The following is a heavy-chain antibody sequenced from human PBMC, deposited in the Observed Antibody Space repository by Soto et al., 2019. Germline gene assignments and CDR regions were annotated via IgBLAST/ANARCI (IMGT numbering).Heavy chain of an antibody. D-gene: IGHD3-10*02. CDR3: TRQNVQIGPGFFDS. Sequence: SETLSLTFSVSGGSIGSGNFYWSWIRQPPGKGLEWLTSIYHTGTIYITPSLRSRLTISSDTSRNQFSLNLTSVTAADTALYFCTRQNVQIGPGFFDSWGRGKLVTVS. J-gene: IGHJ4*02. V-gene: IGHV4-30-4*01. CDR2: IYHTGTI. CDR1: GGSIGSGNFY.